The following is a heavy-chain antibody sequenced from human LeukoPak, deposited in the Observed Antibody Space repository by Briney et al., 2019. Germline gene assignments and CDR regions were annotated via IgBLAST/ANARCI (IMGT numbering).Heavy chain of an antibody. J-gene: IGHJ4*02. CDR3: AKVSSDFWGGCTFDH. CDR2: ISGSGPST. V-gene: IGHV3-23*01. D-gene: IGHD3-3*01. Sequence: GGSLRLSCAVSGFTFSNYAMSWVRQAPGKGLEWVSVISGSGPSTYYADSVKGRFTMSRDNSKNTVVLFMNSLTAEDTAVYYCAKVSSDFWGGCTFDHWGQGTLVTVSS. CDR1: GFTFSNYA.